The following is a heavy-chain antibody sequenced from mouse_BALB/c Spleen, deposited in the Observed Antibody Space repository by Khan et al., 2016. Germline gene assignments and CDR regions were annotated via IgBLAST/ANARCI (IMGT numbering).Heavy chain of an antibody. CDR3: ARFGNYGFAY. J-gene: IGHJ3*01. V-gene: IGHV1-61*01. CDR2: IHPSDSET. Sequence: QVQLQQPGAELVRPGASVKLSCKASGYSFTSYWMNWVKQRPGQGLEWIGMIHPSDSETNLNQKFKDKATLTVDKSSSTAYMQLSSPTSEDSAVYYCARFGNYGFAYWGQGTLVTGAA. CDR1: GYSFTSYW. D-gene: IGHD2-1*01.